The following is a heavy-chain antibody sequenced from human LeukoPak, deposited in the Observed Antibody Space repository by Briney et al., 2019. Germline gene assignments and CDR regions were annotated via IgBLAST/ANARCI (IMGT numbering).Heavy chain of an antibody. Sequence: PSETLSLTCAVYGGSFSGYYWSWIRQPPGKGLEWIGYIYFSGTTNYNPSLKSRVTISLDASNKQFSLRLNSVTTADTAVYYCARDYGPFGVWGQGTTVTVSS. J-gene: IGHJ6*02. CDR1: GGSFSGYY. CDR3: ARDYGPFGV. CDR2: IYFSGTT. D-gene: IGHD3-10*01. V-gene: IGHV4-59*01.